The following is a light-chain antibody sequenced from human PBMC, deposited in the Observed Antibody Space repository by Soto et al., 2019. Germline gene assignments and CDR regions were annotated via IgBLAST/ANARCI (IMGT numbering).Light chain of an antibody. J-gene: IGKJ1*01. Sequence: EIVMTQSPATLSVSPGERATLSCRASQSFNSNLAWYQQKPGQAPRLLIYGASSRATGIPDRFSGSGSGTDFTLTISRLEPEDFAVYYCQQYGSSPPWTFGQGTKVDI. V-gene: IGKV3-20*01. CDR3: QQYGSSPPWT. CDR1: QSFNSN. CDR2: GAS.